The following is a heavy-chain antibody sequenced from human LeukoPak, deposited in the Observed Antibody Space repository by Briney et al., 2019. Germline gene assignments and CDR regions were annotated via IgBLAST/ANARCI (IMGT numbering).Heavy chain of an antibody. CDR2: ISYAGSNN. D-gene: IGHD3-10*01. CDR3: ARAAHTTYVLGRYYYYAMDV. V-gene: IGHV3-30-3*01. Sequence: GGSLRLSCAASGFTFSSYTMDWVRQAPGKGLEWVARISYAGSNNYYADSVKGRFTLSSDNPKNTLYLQRDSLRADDTAVYYCARAAHTTYVLGRYYYYAMDVWGQGNTVTVSS. J-gene: IGHJ6*02. CDR1: GFTFSSYT.